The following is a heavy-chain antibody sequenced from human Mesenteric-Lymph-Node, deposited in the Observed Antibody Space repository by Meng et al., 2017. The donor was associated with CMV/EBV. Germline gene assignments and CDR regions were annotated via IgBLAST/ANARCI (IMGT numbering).Heavy chain of an antibody. CDR1: GYSFASYD. CDR2: MNPNSGNT. D-gene: IGHD2-2*01. Sequence: ASVKVSCKASGYSFASYDINWVRQASGQGPEWMGWMNPNSGNTGSAQKFQGRVTMTRDSSIGTAYMELSNLKSDDTAVYYCARGRGSFVPPPAAEYYFDYWGQGTLVTVSS. J-gene: IGHJ4*02. CDR3: ARGRGSFVPPPAAEYYFDY. V-gene: IGHV1-8*01.